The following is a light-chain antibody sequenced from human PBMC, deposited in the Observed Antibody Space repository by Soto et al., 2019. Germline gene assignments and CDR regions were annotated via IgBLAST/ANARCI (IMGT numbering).Light chain of an antibody. CDR1: SSDVGGYNY. CDR2: DVS. Sequence: QSVLTQPRSVSGSPGQSVTISCTGTSSDVGGYNYVSWYQQHPGKAPKVIIYDVSKRPSGVPDRFSGSKSGNSASLTISGLLAEDEADYYCCSYAGSYTVIFGGGTKLTVL. CDR3: CSYAGSYTVI. V-gene: IGLV2-11*01. J-gene: IGLJ2*01.